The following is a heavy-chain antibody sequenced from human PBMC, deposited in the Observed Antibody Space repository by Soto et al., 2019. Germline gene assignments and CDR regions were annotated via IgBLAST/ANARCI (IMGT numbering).Heavy chain of an antibody. V-gene: IGHV3-21*01. Sequence: EVQLVESGGGLVKPGGSLRLSCAASGFTFSSYNMNWVRQAPGKGLEWVSSISSSSTYIYYANSVKGRFTISRDNAKNSLYLQMNSLRAEDTAVYYCAREYDILTGPDYWGQGTLVTVSS. D-gene: IGHD3-9*01. CDR1: GFTFSSYN. CDR3: AREYDILTGPDY. CDR2: ISSSSTYI. J-gene: IGHJ4*02.